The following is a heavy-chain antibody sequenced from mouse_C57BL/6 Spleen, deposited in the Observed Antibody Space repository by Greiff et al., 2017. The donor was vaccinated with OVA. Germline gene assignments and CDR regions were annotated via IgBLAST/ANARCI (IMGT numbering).Heavy chain of an antibody. D-gene: IGHD2-1*01. CDR2: IYPANGTT. CDR3: ARDPNYLASFDY. CDR1: GFNIKNTY. V-gene: IGHV14-3*01. J-gene: IGHJ3*01. Sequence: EVKLLESVAELVRPGASVKLSCTASGFNIKNTYMHWVKQRPEQGLEWIGRIYPANGTTNYAAKFPGKATITADPSSKPAYLQLSSLTSEDTATYYCARDPNYLASFDYWGQGTLVTVSA.